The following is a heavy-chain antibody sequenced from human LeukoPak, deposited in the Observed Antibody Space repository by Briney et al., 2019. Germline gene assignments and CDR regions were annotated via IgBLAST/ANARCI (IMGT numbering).Heavy chain of an antibody. CDR1: GFTFSNYG. V-gene: IGHV3-30*02. Sequence: GGSLRLSCAASGFTFSNYGMHWGRQAPGKGLGWGAFICYDGLRTKYEDSVKGRFITSRDNPKNTLFLQMNSLRAEDTAVYYCASSQVAGTRDDFDIWGQGTMVTVSS. CDR3: ASSQVAGTRDDFDI. J-gene: IGHJ3*02. D-gene: IGHD1-7*01. CDR2: ICYDGLRT.